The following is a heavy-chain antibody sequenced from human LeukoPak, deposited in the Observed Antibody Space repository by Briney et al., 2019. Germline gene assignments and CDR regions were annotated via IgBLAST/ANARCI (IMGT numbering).Heavy chain of an antibody. J-gene: IGHJ6*03. D-gene: IGHD3-9*01. Sequence: PGGSLRLSCAASGFTFSSYGIHWVRQAPGKGLEWVSAISGSGGSTYYADSVKGRFTISRDNSKNTLYLQMNSLRAEDTAVYYCAKCILTGYYKGYMDVWGKGTTVTISS. CDR1: GFTFSSYG. V-gene: IGHV3-23*01. CDR3: AKCILTGYYKGYMDV. CDR2: ISGSGGST.